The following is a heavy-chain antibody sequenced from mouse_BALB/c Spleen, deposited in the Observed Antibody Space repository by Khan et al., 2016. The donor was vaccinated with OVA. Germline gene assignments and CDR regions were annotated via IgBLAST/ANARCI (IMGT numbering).Heavy chain of an antibody. D-gene: IGHD1-1*01. CDR2: ISGDSNTI. CDR1: GFTFSSYG. CDR3: ATSYFYGYYFDY. Sequence: EVELVESGGDLVQPGGSRKLSCAASGFTFSSYGMHWVRQAPEKGLEWVAYISGDSNTICYADTVKGRFTISRDNPRNTLFLQMTSLMSEDTAMYYCATSYFYGYYFDYWGPGTTLTVSS. V-gene: IGHV5-17*02. J-gene: IGHJ2*01.